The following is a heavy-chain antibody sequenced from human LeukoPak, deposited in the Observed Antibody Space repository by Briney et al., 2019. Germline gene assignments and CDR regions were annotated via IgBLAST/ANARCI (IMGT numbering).Heavy chain of an antibody. Sequence: ASVKVSCKASGYIFTSYYMHWVRQAPGQGLEWMGIINPSGGSTSHAQKFQGRVTMTRDTSTSTVYMELSSLRSEDTAVYYCARDLFHGGNNQLLYYMDVWGKGTTVTVSS. CDR2: INPSGGST. D-gene: IGHD2-2*01. V-gene: IGHV1-46*01. CDR1: GYIFTSYY. CDR3: ARDLFHGGNNQLLYYMDV. J-gene: IGHJ6*03.